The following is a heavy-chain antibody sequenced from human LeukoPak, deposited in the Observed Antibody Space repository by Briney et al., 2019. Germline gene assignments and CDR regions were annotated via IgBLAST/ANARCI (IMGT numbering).Heavy chain of an antibody. J-gene: IGHJ4*02. CDR3: AKGRTPFYSDSSGYHSSPYDY. CDR1: AFTFDHYA. D-gene: IGHD3-22*01. V-gene: IGHV3-23*01. Sequence: GGSLRLSCAASAFTFDHYAMSWVRQAPGKGLEWVSTLSGSGRKTYYADSVKGRFTISRDNSRNTLYLQMDTLRAEDTALYYCAKGRTPFYSDSSGYHSSPYDYWGQGTLVTVSS. CDR2: LSGSGRKT.